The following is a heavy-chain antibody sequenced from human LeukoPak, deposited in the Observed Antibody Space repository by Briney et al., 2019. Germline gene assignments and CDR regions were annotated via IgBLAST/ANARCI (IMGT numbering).Heavy chain of an antibody. D-gene: IGHD4-11*01. CDR2: ISSSSSYI. CDR3: ARGYSNYGYTFDM. Sequence: GGSLRLSCAASGFTFSSYAMSWVRQAPGKGLEWVSSISSSSSYIYYADSVKGRFTISRDNAKNSLYLQMNSLRAEDTAVYHCARGYSNYGYTFDMWGQGTMVTVSS. V-gene: IGHV3-21*01. CDR1: GFTFSSYA. J-gene: IGHJ3*02.